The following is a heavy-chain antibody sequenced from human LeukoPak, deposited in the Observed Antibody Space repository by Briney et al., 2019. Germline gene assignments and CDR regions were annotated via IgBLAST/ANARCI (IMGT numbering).Heavy chain of an antibody. Sequence: SETLSLTCTVSGGSISTYYWSWIRQPPGKGLEWIGYIYFSGSTNYNPSLKSRVTISVDTSKNQFSLKLSSVTAADTAVYYCARLTKYSSGGDYWGQGTLVTVSS. J-gene: IGHJ4*02. CDR3: ARLTKYSSGGDY. D-gene: IGHD6-19*01. V-gene: IGHV4-59*01. CDR2: IYFSGST. CDR1: GGSISTYY.